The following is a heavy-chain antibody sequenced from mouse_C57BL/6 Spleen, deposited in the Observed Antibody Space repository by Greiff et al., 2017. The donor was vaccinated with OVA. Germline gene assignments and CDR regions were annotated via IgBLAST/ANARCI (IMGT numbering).Heavy chain of an antibody. Sequence: VQLQQSGAELVRPGASVKLSCTASGFNIKDDYMHWVKQRPEQGLEWIGWIDPENGDTEYASKFQGKATITADTSSNTAYLQLSSLTSEDTAVYYCTTYYGSSPSVWGTGTTVTVSS. V-gene: IGHV14-4*01. J-gene: IGHJ1*03. CDR1: GFNIKDDY. CDR3: TTYYGSSPSV. D-gene: IGHD1-1*01. CDR2: IDPENGDT.